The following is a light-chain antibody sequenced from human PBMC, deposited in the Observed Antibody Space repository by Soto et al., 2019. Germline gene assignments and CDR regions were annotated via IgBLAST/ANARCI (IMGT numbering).Light chain of an antibody. Sequence: EIALTQSPGTLSLSPGERATLSCRASQTVSTSSLVCQSVSSGCLAWYQQNQGQAPRLLINGASSRATGIPVRFSGSGYATDFTLASSRLEPEDFVVYYCQQYGSSRWTFGEGTKVEIK. J-gene: IGKJ1*01. V-gene: IGKV3-20*01. CDR1: QTVSTSSLVCQSVSSGC. CDR3: QQYGSSRWT. CDR2: GAS.